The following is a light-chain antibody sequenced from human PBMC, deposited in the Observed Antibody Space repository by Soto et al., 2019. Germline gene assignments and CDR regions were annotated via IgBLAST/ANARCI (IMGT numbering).Light chain of an antibody. CDR3: SSYAGNFTWV. J-gene: IGLJ3*02. CDR1: SSDVGGYNY. CDR2: EVS. V-gene: IGLV2-14*01. Sequence: QSALTQPASVSGSPGQSITISCTGTSSDVGGYNYVSWYQHHPGEAPKLMIYEVSNRPSGVSDRLSGSKSGNTASLTISGLQAEDEAEYYCSSYAGNFTWVFGGGTKVTVL.